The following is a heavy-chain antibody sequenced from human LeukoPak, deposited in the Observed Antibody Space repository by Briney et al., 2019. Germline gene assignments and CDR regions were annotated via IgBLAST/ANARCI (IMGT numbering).Heavy chain of an antibody. CDR2: MNPNSGNT. V-gene: IGHV1-8*03. CDR1: GYTSTSYD. J-gene: IGHJ6*03. CDR3: AREGTSVDWVWGHGAMDV. Sequence: ASVKVSCKASGYTSTSYDINWVRQATGQGLEWMGWMNPNSGNTGYAQKFQGRVTITRNTSISTAYMELSSLRSEDTAVYYCAREGTSVDWVWGHGAMDVWGKGTTVTVSS. D-gene: IGHD3-16*01.